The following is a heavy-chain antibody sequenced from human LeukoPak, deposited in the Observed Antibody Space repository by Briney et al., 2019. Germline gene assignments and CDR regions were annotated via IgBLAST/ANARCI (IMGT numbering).Heavy chain of an antibody. CDR3: ARGAGRTGTTLMGY. CDR2: INHSGST. D-gene: IGHD1-7*01. CDR1: GGSFSGYY. V-gene: IGHV4-34*01. J-gene: IGHJ4*02. Sequence: SETLSLTCAVSGGSFSGYYWSWIRQPPGKGLEWIGEINHSGSTNYNPSLKSRVTISVDTSKNQFSLKLSSVTAADTAVYYCARGAGRTGTTLMGYWGQGTLVTVSS.